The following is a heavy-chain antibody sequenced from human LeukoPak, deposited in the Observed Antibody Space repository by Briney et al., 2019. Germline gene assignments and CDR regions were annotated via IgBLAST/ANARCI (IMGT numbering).Heavy chain of an antibody. CDR1: GGSFSGYY. Sequence: PSETLSLTCAVYGGSFSGYYWSWIRQPPGKGLEWIGEIYHSGSTNYNPSLKSRVTISVDKSKNQFSLKLSSVTAADTAVYYCARSYSSGAPYYFDYWGQGTLVTVSS. CDR2: IYHSGST. D-gene: IGHD6-19*01. J-gene: IGHJ4*02. V-gene: IGHV4-34*01. CDR3: ARSYSSGAPYYFDY.